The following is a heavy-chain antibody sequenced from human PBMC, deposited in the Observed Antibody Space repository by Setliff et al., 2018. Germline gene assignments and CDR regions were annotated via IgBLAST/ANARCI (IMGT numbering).Heavy chain of an antibody. J-gene: IGHJ4*02. CDR3: ARGDVYSGSYYHFDY. D-gene: IGHD1-26*01. V-gene: IGHV1-18*01. CDR1: GYTFTSYD. CDR2: ISAYNGNT. Sequence: GASVKVSCKASGYTFTSYDINWVRQAPGQGLEWMGWISAYNGNTNYARKLQGRVTITRDTSASTAYMELSSLTSEDTAIYYCARGDVYSGSYYHFDYWGQGTLVTVSS.